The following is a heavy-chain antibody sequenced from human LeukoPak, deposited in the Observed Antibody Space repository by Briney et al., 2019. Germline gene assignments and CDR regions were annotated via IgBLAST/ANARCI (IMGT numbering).Heavy chain of an antibody. D-gene: IGHD1-7*01. CDR2: IKKDGSQK. J-gene: IGHJ5*02. CDR3: ARVGWELRNLHLDP. V-gene: IGHV3-7*03. CDR1: GFTFSDTW. Sequence: PGGSLRLSCVGSGFTFSDTWMSSVRQAPGKGPEWVASIKKDGSQKYYVDSVKGRFTISRDNAQNSLYLQMNSLGVEDTAMYSCARVGWELRNLHLDPWGQGTLVTVSS.